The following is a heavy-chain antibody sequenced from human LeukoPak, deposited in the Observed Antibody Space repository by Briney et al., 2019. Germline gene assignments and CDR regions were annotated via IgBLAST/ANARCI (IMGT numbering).Heavy chain of an antibody. D-gene: IGHD3-22*01. J-gene: IGHJ4*02. Sequence: SGGSLRLSCAASGFTFSSYAMSWVRQAPGKGLEWVSVISGSGGITYYADSVKGRFTISRDNSKNPLYLQMNRLRAEDTAVYYCAKDIGLYYYDTWGQGTLVTVSS. V-gene: IGHV3-23*01. CDR3: AKDIGLYYYDT. CDR1: GFTFSSYA. CDR2: ISGSGGIT.